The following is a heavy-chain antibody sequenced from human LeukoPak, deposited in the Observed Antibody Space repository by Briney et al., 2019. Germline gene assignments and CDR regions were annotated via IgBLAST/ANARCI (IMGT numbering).Heavy chain of an antibody. J-gene: IGHJ6*03. V-gene: IGHV1-18*01. CDR2: ISAYNGNT. D-gene: IGHD6-6*01. CDR3: ARDRGQLAEYYSYYYYMDV. Sequence: ASVKVSCKASGYTFTSYGISWVRQAPGQGLEWMGWISAYNGNTNYAQKLQGRVTMTTDTSTSTAYMELRSLRSDDTAVYYCARDRGQLAEYYSYYYYMDVWGKGTTVTVSS. CDR1: GYTFTSYG.